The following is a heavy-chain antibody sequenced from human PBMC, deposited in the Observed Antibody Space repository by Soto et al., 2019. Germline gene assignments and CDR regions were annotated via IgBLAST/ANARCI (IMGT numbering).Heavy chain of an antibody. CDR1: GFSLTTTGVG. V-gene: IGHV2-5*02. CDR3: AHRLRGPVIYAGFDY. D-gene: IGHD2-21*01. CDR2: IYSDDDK. Sequence: QITLKESGPTLVKPTQTLTLTCTFSGFSLTTTGVGVGWIRQPPGEALEWLAVIYSDDDKYYRPSLKSRLTIPSYTAKNQVVLRMTFMDPVDTATYYCAHRLRGPVIYAGFDYWGQGNLITVSS. J-gene: IGHJ4*02.